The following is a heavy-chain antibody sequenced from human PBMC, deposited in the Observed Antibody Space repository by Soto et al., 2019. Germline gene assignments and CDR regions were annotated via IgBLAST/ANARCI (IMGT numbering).Heavy chain of an antibody. CDR3: AHSRQYIVEFAYFDY. CDR2: IYWDDDK. Sequence: QITLKESGPTLVKPTQTLTLTCTFSGFSLSTSGVGVGWIRQPPGKALEWLALIYWDDDKRYRPSLKSRITITQDTSKNQVVLTMTNMDPVDTATYYCAHSRQYIVEFAYFDYWGQGTLVTVSS. V-gene: IGHV2-5*02. CDR1: GFSLSTSGVG. D-gene: IGHD5-12*01. J-gene: IGHJ4*02.